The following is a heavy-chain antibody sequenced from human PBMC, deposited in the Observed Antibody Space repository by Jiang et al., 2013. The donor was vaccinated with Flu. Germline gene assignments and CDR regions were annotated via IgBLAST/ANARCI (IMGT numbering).Heavy chain of an antibody. J-gene: IGHJ5*02. CDR3: ARTPGYCSAGSCPNWFDP. Sequence: GLVKPSETLSLTCTVSGGSISSYYWSWIRQPPGKGLEWIAYIYYSGSTNYNPSLKSRVTISVDTSKNQFSLKLSSVTAADTAIYYCARTPGYCSAGSCPNWFDPWGQGTLVTVSS. CDR2: IYYSGST. D-gene: IGHD2-15*01. CDR1: GGSISSYY. V-gene: IGHV4-59*01.